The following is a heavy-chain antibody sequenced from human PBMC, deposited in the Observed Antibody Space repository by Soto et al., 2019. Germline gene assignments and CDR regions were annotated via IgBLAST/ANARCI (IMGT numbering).Heavy chain of an antibody. V-gene: IGHV3-15*01. CDR1: GFTLSNVW. Sequence: GGSLRLSCAASGFTLSNVWMTWVRRAPGKXLEWVGRIKSEIEGGTTDYAAPVKGRFTISRDDSRNTLYLQMNSLKTEDTAVYYCSKDQGVELVPLATVDWFDPWGQGSVVTVSS. D-gene: IGHD1-26*01. J-gene: IGHJ5*02. CDR2: IKSEIEGGTT. CDR3: SKDQGVELVPLATVDWFDP.